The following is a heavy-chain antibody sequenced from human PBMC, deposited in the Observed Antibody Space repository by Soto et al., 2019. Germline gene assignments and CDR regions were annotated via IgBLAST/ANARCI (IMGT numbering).Heavy chain of an antibody. V-gene: IGHV3-21*01. D-gene: IGHD4-17*01. J-gene: IGHJ3*02. CDR1: GFTFSSYS. Sequence: EVQLVESGGGLVKPGGSLRLSCAASGFTFSSYSMNWVRQAPGKGLEWVSSISSSSSYIYYADSVKGRFTISRDNAKNSLYLQMNSLRAEDTAVYYCARDTPHRPVTTRFSAFDIWGQGTMVTVSS. CDR2: ISSSSSYI. CDR3: ARDTPHRPVTTRFSAFDI.